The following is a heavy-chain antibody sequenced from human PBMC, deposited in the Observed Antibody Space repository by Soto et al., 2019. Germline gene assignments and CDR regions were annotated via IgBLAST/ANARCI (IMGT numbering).Heavy chain of an antibody. CDR3: ARAYDYIWGSYRYPYNWFDP. CDR2: TYYRSKWYN. D-gene: IGHD3-16*02. Sequence: SQTLSLTCAISGDSVSSNSAAWNWIRQSPSRGLEWLGRTYYRSKWYNDYAVSVKSRITINPDTSKNQFSLQLNSVTPEDTAVYYCARAYDYIWGSYRYPYNWFDPWGQGTLVTVSS. V-gene: IGHV6-1*01. J-gene: IGHJ5*02. CDR1: GDSVSSNSAA.